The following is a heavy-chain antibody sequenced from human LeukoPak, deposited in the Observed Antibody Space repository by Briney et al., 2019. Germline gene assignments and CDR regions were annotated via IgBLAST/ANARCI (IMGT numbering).Heavy chain of an antibody. J-gene: IGHJ4*02. V-gene: IGHV3-21*05. CDR3: ARDETYYDILTYFDY. CDR1: GFTFSSYS. Sequence: GGSLRLSCAASGFTFSSYSMNWIRQAPGKGLEWVSYISTSSSHTKYADSVKGRFTISRDNAKNSLYLQMNSLRAEDTAVYYCARDETYYDILTYFDYWGQGTLVTVSS. D-gene: IGHD3-9*01. CDR2: ISTSSSHT.